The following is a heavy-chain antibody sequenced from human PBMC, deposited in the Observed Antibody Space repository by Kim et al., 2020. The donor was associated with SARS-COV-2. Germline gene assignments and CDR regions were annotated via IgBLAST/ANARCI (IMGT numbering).Heavy chain of an antibody. CDR3: SKASGWLPRD. D-gene: IGHD6-19*01. Sequence: GGSLRLSCAASGFTFADSVMHWVRQAPGKGLEWVALVSGDGGTTYYADSVKGRFTISRDNSKDSLYLQMNSLRTDDTAFYYCSKASGWLPRDWGQGTLVPVPS. CDR2: VSGDGGTT. J-gene: IGHJ4*02. V-gene: IGHV3-43*02. CDR1: GFTFADSV.